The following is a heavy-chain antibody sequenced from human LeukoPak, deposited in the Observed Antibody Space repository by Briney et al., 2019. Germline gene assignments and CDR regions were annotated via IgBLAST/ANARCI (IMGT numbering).Heavy chain of an antibody. D-gene: IGHD1-26*01. CDR3: ARDLDQYSGRFGGFGHDF. V-gene: IGHV1-18*04. Sequence: EASVKVSCKASGYTFTGYYMHWVRQAPGQGLEWMGWISAYNGNTNYAQKLQGRVTMTTDTSTSTAYMELRSLRSDDTAVYYCARDLDQYSGRFGGFGHDFWGQGTLVTVSS. CDR1: GYTFTGYY. J-gene: IGHJ4*02. CDR2: ISAYNGNT.